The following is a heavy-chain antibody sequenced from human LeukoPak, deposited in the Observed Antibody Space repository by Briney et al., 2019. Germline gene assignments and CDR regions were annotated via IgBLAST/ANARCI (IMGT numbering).Heavy chain of an antibody. CDR1: GFTFSDHY. V-gene: IGHV3-11*04. CDR2: ISSSGSTI. D-gene: IGHD1-1*01. Sequence: GWSLRLSCAASGFTFSDHYMSWIRQATGQGLEWVSYISSSGSTIYYADSVKGRFTISRDNAKNSLYLQMNSLRAEDTAVYYCARDQNWNDEGDYWGQGTLVTVSS. CDR3: ARDQNWNDEGDY. J-gene: IGHJ4*02.